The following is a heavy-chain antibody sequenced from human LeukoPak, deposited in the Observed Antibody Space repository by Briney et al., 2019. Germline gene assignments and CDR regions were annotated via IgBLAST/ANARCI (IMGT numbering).Heavy chain of an antibody. Sequence: SETLSLTCTVSGDSISSGGYYWSWIRQPPGKGLEWIGYIYHSGSTYYNPSLKSRVTISVDRSKNQFSLKLSSVTAADTAVYYCAREESYSSSSSYWGQGTLVTVSS. J-gene: IGHJ4*02. V-gene: IGHV4-30-2*01. D-gene: IGHD6-6*01. CDR2: IYHSGST. CDR1: GDSISSGGYY. CDR3: AREESYSSSSSY.